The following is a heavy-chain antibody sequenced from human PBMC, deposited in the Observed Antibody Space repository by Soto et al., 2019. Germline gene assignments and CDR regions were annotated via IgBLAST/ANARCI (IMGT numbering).Heavy chain of an antibody. CDR3: ARDLKAGSSIAFGAFDI. CDR1: SGSISSSNW. D-gene: IGHD6-6*01. V-gene: IGHV4-4*02. J-gene: IGHJ3*02. CDR2: IYHSGST. Sequence: SETLSLTCAVSSGSISSSNWWSWVRQPPGKGLEWIGEIYHSGSTNYNPSLKSRVTISVDKSKNQFSLKLSSVTAADTAVYYCARDLKAGSSIAFGAFDIWGQGTMVTVSS.